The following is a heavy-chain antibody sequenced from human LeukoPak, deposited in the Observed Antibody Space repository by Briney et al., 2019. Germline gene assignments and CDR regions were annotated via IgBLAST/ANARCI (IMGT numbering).Heavy chain of an antibody. CDR2: IIPIFGTA. CDR3: ARDLGSVGHTYGY. J-gene: IGHJ4*02. Sequence: ASVKVFCKASGGTFSSYAISWVRQAPGQGLEWMGGIIPIFGTANYAQKFQGRVTITTDESTSTAYMELSSLRAGDTAVYYCARDLGSVGHTYGYWGQGTLVTVSS. CDR1: GGTFSSYA. D-gene: IGHD5-18*01. V-gene: IGHV1-69*05.